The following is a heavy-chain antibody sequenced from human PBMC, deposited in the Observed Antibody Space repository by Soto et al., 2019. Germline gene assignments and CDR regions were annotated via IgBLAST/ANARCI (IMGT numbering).Heavy chain of an antibody. CDR3: ATDDPINKY. V-gene: IGHV3-15*01. CDR2: IKSYTNGGTT. Sequence: PGGSLRLSCAASGFTFSNAWMSWVRQAPGKGLEWVGRIKSYTNGGTTDYAPPVKGRFAISRDDSKNTLYLQMNSLKTEDAGVYYCATDDPINKYWGQGTLVTVSS. J-gene: IGHJ4*02. CDR1: GFTFSNAW.